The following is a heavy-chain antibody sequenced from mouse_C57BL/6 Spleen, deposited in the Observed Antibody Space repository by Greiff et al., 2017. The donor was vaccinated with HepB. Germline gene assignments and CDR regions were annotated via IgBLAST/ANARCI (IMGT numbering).Heavy chain of an antibody. CDR1: GYTFTDYN. V-gene: IGHV1-18*01. J-gene: IGHJ4*01. CDR2: INPNNGGT. Sequence: EVQGVESGPELVKPGASVKIPCKASGYTFTDYNMDWVKQSHGKSLEWIGDINPNNGGTIYNQKFKGKATLTVDKSSSTAYMELRSLTSEDTAVYYCARKLLDYWGQGTSVTVSS. D-gene: IGHD2-12*01. CDR3: ARKLLDY.